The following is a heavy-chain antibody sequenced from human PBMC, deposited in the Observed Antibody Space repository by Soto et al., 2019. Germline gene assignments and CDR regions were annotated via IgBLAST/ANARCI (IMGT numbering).Heavy chain of an antibody. V-gene: IGHV3-23*01. CDR3: AKRSPYSSGWYSPIFDY. D-gene: IGHD6-13*01. J-gene: IGHJ4*02. CDR1: GFRFSDYA. Sequence: PAGSLGLSCAASGFRFSDYAMSWVRQAPGKGLEWVSVISESGGSTHYADSVRGRFTVSRDNSKNSLSLRMNSLRDEDTAVYFCAKRSPYSSGWYSPIFDYWGQGALVTVSS. CDR2: ISESGGST.